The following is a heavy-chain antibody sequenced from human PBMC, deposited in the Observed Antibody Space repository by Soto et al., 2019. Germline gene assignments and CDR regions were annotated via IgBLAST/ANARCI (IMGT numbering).Heavy chain of an antibody. J-gene: IGHJ3*02. CDR3: ARGILYRPSKVYCSGGSCYPSDAFDI. V-gene: IGHV4-34*01. D-gene: IGHD2-15*01. CDR1: VGSFSGYY. CDR2: INHSGST. Sequence: SETLSLTCAVYVGSFSGYYWSWIRQPPGKGLEWIGEINHSGSTNYNPSLKSRVTISVDTSKNQFSLKLSSVTAADTAVYYCARGILYRPSKVYCSGGSCYPSDAFDIWGQGTMVTVSS.